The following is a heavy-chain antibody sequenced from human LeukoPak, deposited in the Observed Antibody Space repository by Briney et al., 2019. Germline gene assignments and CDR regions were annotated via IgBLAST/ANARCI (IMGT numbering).Heavy chain of an antibody. CDR3: ARIRPPADDSSGYYDY. D-gene: IGHD3-22*01. CDR1: GFTVSSNY. Sequence: EAGGSLRLSCAASGFTVSSNYMSWVRQAPGKGLEWVSVIYSGGSTYYADSVKGRFTISRDNSKNTLYLQMNSLRAEDTAVYYCARIRPPADDSSGYYDYWGQGTLVTVSS. J-gene: IGHJ4*02. V-gene: IGHV3-66*01. CDR2: IYSGGST.